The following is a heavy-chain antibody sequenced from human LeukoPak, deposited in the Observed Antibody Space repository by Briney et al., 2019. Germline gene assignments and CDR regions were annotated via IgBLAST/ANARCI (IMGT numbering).Heavy chain of an antibody. V-gene: IGHV1-2*06. CDR2: INPKNGDT. Sequence: ASVKVSCKASGYTFTSYGISWVRQAPGQGLEWMGRINPKNGDTNYARKFQDRVTMTRDTSMSAAYMEISRLTYDDTAVYYCGRGIQSFDPWGQGTLVTVSS. J-gene: IGHJ5*02. CDR1: GYTFTSYG. CDR3: GRGIQSFDP.